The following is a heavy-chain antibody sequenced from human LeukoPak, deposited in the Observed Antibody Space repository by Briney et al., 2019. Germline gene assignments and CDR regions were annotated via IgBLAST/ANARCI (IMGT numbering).Heavy chain of an antibody. J-gene: IGHJ4*02. Sequence: PSETLSLTCTVSGGSMNQYYWSWIRQPAGKGLEWIGRVYTTGTTNYKPSLKSRVTISLDTSKNQLSLKLSSVTAADTALYYCARTTTTGTTPFDYWGQGALVAVSS. CDR3: ARTTTTGTTPFDY. CDR2: VYTTGTT. CDR1: GGSMNQYY. D-gene: IGHD1-1*01. V-gene: IGHV4-4*07.